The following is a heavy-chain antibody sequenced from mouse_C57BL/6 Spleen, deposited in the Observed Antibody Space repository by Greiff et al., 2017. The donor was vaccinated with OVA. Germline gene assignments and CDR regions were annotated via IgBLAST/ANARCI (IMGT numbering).Heavy chain of an antibody. Sequence: EVKLVESGGGLVQPGGSLKLSCAASGFTFSDYYMYWVRQTPEKRLEWVAYISNGGGSTYYPDTVKGRFTISRDNAKNTLYLRMSRLKSEDTAMYYCARHGDYYGSSGYAMDYWGQGTSVTVSS. CDR2: ISNGGGST. CDR1: GFTFSDYY. V-gene: IGHV5-12*01. D-gene: IGHD1-1*01. J-gene: IGHJ4*01. CDR3: ARHGDYYGSSGYAMDY.